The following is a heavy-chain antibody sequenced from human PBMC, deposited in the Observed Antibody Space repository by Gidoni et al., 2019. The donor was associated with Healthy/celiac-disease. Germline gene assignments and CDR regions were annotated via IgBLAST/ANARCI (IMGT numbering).Heavy chain of an antibody. J-gene: IGHJ1*01. CDR3: AKGLHAIAAAGHFHH. V-gene: IGHV3-23*01. D-gene: IGHD6-13*01. Sequence: EVQLLESGGGLVQPGGSLRLSCAASGFTFSSYAMSWVRQAPGKGLEWVSTISGRGGTTYYADSVKGRFTISRDNSKNTLYLQMNSLRAEDTAVYYCAKGLHAIAAAGHFHHWGQGTLVTVSS. CDR1: GFTFSSYA. CDR2: ISGRGGTT.